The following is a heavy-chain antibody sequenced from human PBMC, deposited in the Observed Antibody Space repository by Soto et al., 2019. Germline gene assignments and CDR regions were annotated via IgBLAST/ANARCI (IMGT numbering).Heavy chain of an antibody. Sequence: SETLSLTCTVSGVSISSYYWSWIRQPPGKGLEWIGYIYYSGSTNYNPSLKSRVTISVDTSKNQFSLKLSSVTAADTAVYYCATHDFFYCSGGSCAFDYWGQGTLVTVSS. J-gene: IGHJ4*02. CDR1: GVSISSYY. V-gene: IGHV4-59*01. CDR2: IYYSGST. D-gene: IGHD2-15*01. CDR3: ATHDFFYCSGGSCAFDY.